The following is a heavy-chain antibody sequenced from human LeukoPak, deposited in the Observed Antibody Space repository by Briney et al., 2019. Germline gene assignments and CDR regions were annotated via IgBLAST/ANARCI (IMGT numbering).Heavy chain of an antibody. Sequence: SETLSLTCTVSGGSISSYYWSWIRQPAGKGLEWIGRIYTSGSTNYNPSLKSRVTMSVDTSKNQFSLKLSSVTAADTAVYYCARESDGYNAEYFQYWGQGTLVTVSS. CDR1: GGSISSYY. D-gene: IGHD5-24*01. CDR2: IYTSGST. V-gene: IGHV4-4*07. J-gene: IGHJ1*01. CDR3: ARESDGYNAEYFQY.